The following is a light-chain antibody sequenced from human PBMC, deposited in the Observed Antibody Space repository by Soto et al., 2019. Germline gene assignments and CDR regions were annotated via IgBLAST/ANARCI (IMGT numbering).Light chain of an antibody. Sequence: DIQMTQSPSSLSASVGDRVTITCRASQSISSYLNWYQQKPGKAPKVLIYDASSLQVGVPSRFSGSGSGTDFTLTISSLQPEDFATYYCQQSYNTPWTFGQGTKVEIK. J-gene: IGKJ1*01. CDR2: DAS. V-gene: IGKV1-39*01. CDR1: QSISSY. CDR3: QQSYNTPWT.